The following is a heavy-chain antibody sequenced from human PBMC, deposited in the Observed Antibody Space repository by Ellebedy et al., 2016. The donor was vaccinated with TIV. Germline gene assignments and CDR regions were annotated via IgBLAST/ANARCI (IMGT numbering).Heavy chain of an antibody. Sequence: GESLKISCTASGFTFSSYSKFWVRQAPGKGLEWVALISYDVITQYYADSVKGRFTTSRDNSKNMLYLQMNSLRPEDTAVYYCANRGPRGTFSMDVWGKGTTVTVSS. CDR1: GFTFSSYS. CDR2: ISYDVITQ. CDR3: ANRGPRGTFSMDV. D-gene: IGHD3-16*01. J-gene: IGHJ6*03. V-gene: IGHV3-30*01.